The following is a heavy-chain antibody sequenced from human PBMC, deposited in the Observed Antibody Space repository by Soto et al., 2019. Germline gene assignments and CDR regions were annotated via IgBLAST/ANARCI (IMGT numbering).Heavy chain of an antibody. J-gene: IGHJ5*02. Sequence: GGSLRLSCAASGFTFDDYGMSWVRQAPGKGLEWVSGINWNGGSTGYADSVKGRFTISRDNAKNSLYLQMNSLRAEDTALYHCARDYCSSTSCYASLPPFDPWGQGTLVTVSS. V-gene: IGHV3-20*01. D-gene: IGHD2-2*01. CDR3: ARDYCSSTSCYASLPPFDP. CDR1: GFTFDDYG. CDR2: INWNGGST.